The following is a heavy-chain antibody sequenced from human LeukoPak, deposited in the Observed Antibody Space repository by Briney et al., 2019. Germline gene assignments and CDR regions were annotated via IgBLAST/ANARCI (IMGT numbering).Heavy chain of an antibody. V-gene: IGHV3-7*01. CDR3: ARDPCPDY. CDR2: IKEDGSEK. J-gene: IGHJ4*02. CDR1: GFTFSNYW. Sequence: GGSLRLSCSASGFTFSNYWMSWVRQAPGKELEWVANIKEDGSEKYYVDSVKGRFTISRDNAKNSLYLQMNGLRDEDTAVYYCARDPCPDYWGQGTLVTVSS.